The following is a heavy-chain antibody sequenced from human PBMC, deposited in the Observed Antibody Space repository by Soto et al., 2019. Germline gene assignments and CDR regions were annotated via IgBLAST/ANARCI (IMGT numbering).Heavy chain of an antibody. J-gene: IGHJ4*02. CDR2: ISAYNGNT. V-gene: IGHV1-18*01. CDR3: ARDLTYYYDSSGYYHYFDY. Sequence: ASVKVSCKASGYTFTSYGISWVRQAPGQGLEWMGWISAYNGNTNYAQKLQDRVTMTTDTSTSTAHMELRSLRSDDTAVYYCARDLTYYYDSSGYYHYFDYWGQGTLVTVSS. D-gene: IGHD3-22*01. CDR1: GYTFTSYG.